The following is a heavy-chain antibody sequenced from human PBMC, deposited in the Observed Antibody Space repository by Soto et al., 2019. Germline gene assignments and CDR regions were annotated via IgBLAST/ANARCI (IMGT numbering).Heavy chain of an antibody. CDR1: GFTFSSYA. Sequence: GGSLRLSCAASGFTFSSYAMSWVRQAPGKGLEWVSAISGSGGSTYYADSVKGRFTISRDNSKNTLYLQMNSLRAEDTAVYYCAKGIGGPHYYYYGMDVWGQGTTVTVSS. CDR3: AKGIGGPHYYYYGMDV. CDR2: ISGSGGST. V-gene: IGHV3-23*01. J-gene: IGHJ6*02. D-gene: IGHD3-10*01.